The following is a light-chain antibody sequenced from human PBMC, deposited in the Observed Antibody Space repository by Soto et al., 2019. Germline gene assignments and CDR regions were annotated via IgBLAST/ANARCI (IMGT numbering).Light chain of an antibody. V-gene: IGLV2-14*01. J-gene: IGLJ3*02. CDR3: GTWDSSLSAGV. CDR1: RSDVGAYNY. CDR2: EVT. Sequence: QSALTQPASVSGSPGQSIAISCTGTRSDVGAYNYVSWYQQHPGKAPKLMISEVTNRPSGVSDRFSGSKSGNTASLTISGLQAEDEADYYCGTWDSSLSAGVFGGGTKLTVL.